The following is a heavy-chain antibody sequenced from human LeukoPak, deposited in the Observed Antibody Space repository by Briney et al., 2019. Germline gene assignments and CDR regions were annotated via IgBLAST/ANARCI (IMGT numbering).Heavy chain of an antibody. J-gene: IGHJ3*02. Sequence: QPGGSLRLSCAASGFTFSSYSMNWVRQAPGKGLEWVSYISSSSSTIYYADSVKGRFTISRDNAKNSLYLQMNSLRAEDTAVYYCATRDYYDSSGLAFDIWGQGTMVTVSS. CDR3: ATRDYYDSSGLAFDI. D-gene: IGHD3-22*01. CDR1: GFTFSSYS. CDR2: ISSSSSTI. V-gene: IGHV3-48*04.